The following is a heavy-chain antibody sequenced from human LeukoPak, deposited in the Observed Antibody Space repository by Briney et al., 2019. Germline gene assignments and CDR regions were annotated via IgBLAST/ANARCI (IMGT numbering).Heavy chain of an antibody. V-gene: IGHV3-7*01. J-gene: IGHJ4*02. Sequence: GGSLRLSCAASGFTFSSYWMSWVRQAPGKGLEWVANVKQDGSEKYYVDSVKGRFTISRDNAKNSLYLQMNSLRAEDTAVYYCARVRVGAGSSGYGIDYWGQGTLVTVSS. D-gene: IGHD3-22*01. CDR1: GFTFSSYW. CDR3: ARVRVGAGSSGYGIDY. CDR2: VKQDGSEK.